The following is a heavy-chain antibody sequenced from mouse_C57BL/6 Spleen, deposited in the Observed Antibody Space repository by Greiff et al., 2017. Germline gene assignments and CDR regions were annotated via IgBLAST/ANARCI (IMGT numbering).Heavy chain of an antibody. V-gene: IGHV1-5*01. CDR1: GYTFTSYG. D-gene: IGHD1-1*01. CDR3: TRAAVATSCDF. J-gene: IGHJ1*03. CDR2: IYPGNGDT. Sequence: VQLQQSGTVLARPGASVKMSCKTSGYTFTSYGMHWVKQRPGQGLEWIGAIYPGNGDTSYNQKFKGKATLTAVTSSSTAYMELSSLTNEDSAVYYCTRAAVATSCDFWGTGTTVTVAA.